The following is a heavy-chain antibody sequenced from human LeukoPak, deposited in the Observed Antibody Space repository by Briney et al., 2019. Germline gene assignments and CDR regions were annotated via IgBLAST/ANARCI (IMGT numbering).Heavy chain of an antibody. D-gene: IGHD3-9*01. CDR1: GYTFTSYA. Sequence: ASVKVSCKAPGYTFTSYAMHWVRQAPGQRLEWMGWINADNGNTKYSQKFQGRATITRDTSASTTYMELSSPRSEDTAVYYCARALLRYFDFDYWGQGTLVTVSS. CDR3: ARALLRYFDFDY. V-gene: IGHV1-3*01. CDR2: INADNGNT. J-gene: IGHJ4*02.